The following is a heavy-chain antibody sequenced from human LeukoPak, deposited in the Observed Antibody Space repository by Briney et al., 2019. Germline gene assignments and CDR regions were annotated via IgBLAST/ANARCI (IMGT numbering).Heavy chain of an antibody. CDR3: AKGGSTVTNPIDY. CDR2: ISGSGGST. V-gene: IGHV3-23*01. J-gene: IGHJ4*02. CDR1: GFTFSSYG. Sequence: GGSLRLSCAASGFTFSSYGMNWVRQAPGKGLEWVSAISGSGGSTYYADSVKGRFTISRDNSKNTLYLQMNSLRAEDTAVYYCAKGGSTVTNPIDYWGQGTLVTVSS. D-gene: IGHD4-17*01.